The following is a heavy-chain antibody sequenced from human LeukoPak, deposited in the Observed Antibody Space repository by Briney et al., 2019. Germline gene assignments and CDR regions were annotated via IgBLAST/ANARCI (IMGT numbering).Heavy chain of an antibody. J-gene: IGHJ4*02. CDR3: SLSAGAGLRYFDWLLFPFDY. D-gene: IGHD3-9*01. CDR2: IIPIFGTA. Sequence: ASVKVSCKASGGTFSSYAISWVRQAPGQGLEWMGGIIPIFGTANYAQKFQGRVTITADESTSTAYMELSSLRSEDTAVYYCSLSAGAGLRYFDWLLFPFDYWGQGTLVTVSS. CDR1: GGTFSSYA. V-gene: IGHV1-69*01.